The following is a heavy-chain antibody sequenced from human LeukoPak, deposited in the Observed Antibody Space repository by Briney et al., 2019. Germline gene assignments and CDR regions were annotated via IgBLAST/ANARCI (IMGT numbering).Heavy chain of an antibody. CDR2: IYYSGST. Sequence: SQTLSRTCTVSGGSISSGGYYWSWIRQHPGKGLEWIGYIYYSGSTYYNPSLKSRVTISVGTSKNQFSLKLSSVTAADTAVYYCARLPYDSSGYYPGDDYWGQGTLVTVSS. CDR3: ARLPYDSSGYYPGDDY. D-gene: IGHD3-22*01. V-gene: IGHV4-31*03. J-gene: IGHJ4*02. CDR1: GGSISSGGYY.